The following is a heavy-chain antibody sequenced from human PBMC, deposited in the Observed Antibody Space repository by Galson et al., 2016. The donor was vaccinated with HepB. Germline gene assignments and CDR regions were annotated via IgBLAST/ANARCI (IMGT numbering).Heavy chain of an antibody. CDR1: GFTFNSYS. CDR2: ISYDGTTE. V-gene: IGHV3-30*04. J-gene: IGHJ4*02. D-gene: IGHD6-19*01. CDR3: ARAKYSSRGGSFDS. Sequence: SLRLSCAASGFTFNSYSMHWVRQVPGKGLEWMAVISYDGTTEFYADSVKGRVTISRANSKNTLFLEVSSLRAEDSAVYHCARAKYSSRGGSFDSWGQGTLVTVSS.